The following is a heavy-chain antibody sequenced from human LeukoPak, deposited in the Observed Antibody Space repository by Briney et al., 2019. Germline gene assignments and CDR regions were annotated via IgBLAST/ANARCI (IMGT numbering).Heavy chain of an antibody. Sequence: ASVKVSCKASEYSFTGYYVHWVRQAPGQGLEWMGWINPNSGGTKYAQKFQGRVTMTRDTSISTAYMELSRLRSDDTAVYYCARVLLTGYYMDAFDIWGQGTMVTVSS. CDR3: ARVLLTGYYMDAFDI. J-gene: IGHJ3*02. D-gene: IGHD3-9*01. V-gene: IGHV1-2*02. CDR2: INPNSGGT. CDR1: EYSFTGYY.